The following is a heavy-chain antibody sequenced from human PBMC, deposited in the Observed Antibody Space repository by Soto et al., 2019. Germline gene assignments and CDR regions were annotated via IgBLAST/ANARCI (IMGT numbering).Heavy chain of an antibody. D-gene: IGHD3-9*01. V-gene: IGHV6-1*01. J-gene: IGHJ5*02. CDR2: TYYRSQWYN. Sequence: QVQLQQSGPGLVKPSQTLSLTCTISGDSVSSNSAAWNWIRQSPSRGLEWLGRTYYRSQWYNDYEVSVKSRITTNPATSKNQFSLLLSSVTHADTALYYCAQNIDWPPTGWFAPWGQGTLVTVSS. CDR3: AQNIDWPPTGWFAP. CDR1: GDSVSSNSAA.